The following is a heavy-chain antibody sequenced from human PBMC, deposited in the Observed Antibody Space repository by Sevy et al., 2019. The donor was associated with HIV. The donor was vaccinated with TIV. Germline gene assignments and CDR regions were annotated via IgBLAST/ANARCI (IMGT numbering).Heavy chain of an antibody. CDR1: GFTFSSYS. D-gene: IGHD7-27*01. CDR2: ISSSSSYI. CDR3: ATDPGAELTGNNYYYYYYMDV. J-gene: IGHJ6*03. Sequence: GGSLRLSCAASGFTFSSYSMNWVRQAPGKGLEWVSSISSSSSYIYYADSVKGRFTISRDNAKNSLYLQMNSLRAEDTAVYYCATDPGAELTGNNYYYYYYMDVWGKGTTVTVSS. V-gene: IGHV3-21*01.